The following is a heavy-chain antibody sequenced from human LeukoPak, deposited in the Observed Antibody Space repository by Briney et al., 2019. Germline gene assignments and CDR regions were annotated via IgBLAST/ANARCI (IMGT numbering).Heavy chain of an antibody. CDR1: GGSISSGGYY. J-gene: IGHJ4*02. V-gene: IGHV4-30-2*01. CDR3: AREVRRGYYDSSGPLDY. D-gene: IGHD3-22*01. Sequence: PSQTLSLTCTVSGGSISSGGYYWSWIRQPPGKGLEWIGYIYHSGSTYYNPSLKSRVTISVDRSKNQFSLKLSSVTAADTAVYYCAREVRRGYYDSSGPLDYWGQGTLVTVSS. CDR2: IYHSGST.